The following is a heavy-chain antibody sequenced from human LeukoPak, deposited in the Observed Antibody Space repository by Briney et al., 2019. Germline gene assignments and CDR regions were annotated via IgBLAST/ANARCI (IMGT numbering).Heavy chain of an antibody. CDR3: ARVDGPKAHYYYGMEV. CDR2: ISHDGNNK. CDR1: GFTFNSYA. Sequence: GGSLRLSCTGSGFTFNSYAIHWVRQAPGKGLEWVTVISHDGNNKYYADSVKGGFTVSRDSSKNTLYLQMNSLRTGGTAVYYGARVDGPKAHYYYGMEVWGQGTTVTVSS. V-gene: IGHV3-30-3*01. J-gene: IGHJ6*02.